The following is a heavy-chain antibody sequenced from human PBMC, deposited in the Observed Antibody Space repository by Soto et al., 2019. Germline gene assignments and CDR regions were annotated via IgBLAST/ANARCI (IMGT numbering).Heavy chain of an antibody. J-gene: IGHJ6*02. CDR2: IWYDGSNK. Sequence: PGGSLRLSCAASGFTFSSYGMHWVRQAPGKGLEWVAVIWYDGSNKYYADSVKGRFTISRDNSKNTLYLQMNSLRAEDTAVYYCARDLRGSYGSGSYRARMDVWGQGTTVTVSS. D-gene: IGHD3-10*01. CDR3: ARDLRGSYGSGSYRARMDV. CDR1: GFTFSSYG. V-gene: IGHV3-33*01.